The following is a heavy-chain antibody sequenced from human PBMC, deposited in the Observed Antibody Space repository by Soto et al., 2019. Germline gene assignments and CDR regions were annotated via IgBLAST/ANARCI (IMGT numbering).Heavy chain of an antibody. Sequence: EVQLVESGGGLVQPGGSLRLSCAASGFTFSNAWMNWVRQDPGKGLEWVGRIKSKTDGGTTDYAAPVKGRFTISRDDSKNTLYLQMNSLKTEDTAVSYCTTDALYILVEGNYWGQGTLVTVSS. CDR1: GFTFSNAW. CDR2: IKSKTDGGTT. CDR3: TTDALYILVEGNY. D-gene: IGHD2-8*02. J-gene: IGHJ4*02. V-gene: IGHV3-15*07.